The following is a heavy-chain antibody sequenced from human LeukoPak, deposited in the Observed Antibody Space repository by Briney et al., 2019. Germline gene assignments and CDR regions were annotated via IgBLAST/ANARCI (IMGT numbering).Heavy chain of an antibody. CDR1: GYNFMNYG. D-gene: IGHD5/OR15-5a*01. J-gene: IGHJ6*03. CDR2: IGPKSGNT. V-gene: IGHV1-18*01. CDR3: ARRHSVLTDPLSHYYYYMDV. Sequence: ASVKVSCKASGYNFMNYGISWVRQAPGQGLEWMGWIGPKSGNTNFGQNFLGRVTLTADTSTTTVYMELTSLRSDDTATYYCARRHSVLTDPLSHYYYYMDVWGKGTTVIVSS.